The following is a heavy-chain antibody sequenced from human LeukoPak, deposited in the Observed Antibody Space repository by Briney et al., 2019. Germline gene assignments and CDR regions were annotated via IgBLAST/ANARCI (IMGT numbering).Heavy chain of an antibody. Sequence: GASVKVSCKASGGTFSSYAISWVRQAPGQGLEWMGGIIPIFGTANYAQKFQGRVTITADESTSTAYMELSSLRSEDTAVYYCARAAGEYSGYPIKYYFDYWGQGTLVTVSS. V-gene: IGHV1-69*13. J-gene: IGHJ4*02. CDR1: GGTFSSYA. D-gene: IGHD5-12*01. CDR2: IIPIFGTA. CDR3: ARAAGEYSGYPIKYYFDY.